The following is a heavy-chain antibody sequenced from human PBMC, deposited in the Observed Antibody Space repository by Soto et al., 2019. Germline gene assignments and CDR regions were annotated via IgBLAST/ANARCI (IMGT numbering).Heavy chain of an antibody. J-gene: IGHJ4*02. V-gene: IGHV4-31*03. CDR3: ARFLYYDSKYFDY. CDR2: IYYSGST. Sequence: SETLSLTCTVSGGSISSGGYYWSWIRQHPGKGLEWIGYIYYSGSTYYNPSLKSRVTISVDTSKNQFSLKLSSVTAADTAVYYCARFLYYDSKYFDYWGPGTLVTVSS. D-gene: IGHD3-22*01. CDR1: GGSISSGGYY.